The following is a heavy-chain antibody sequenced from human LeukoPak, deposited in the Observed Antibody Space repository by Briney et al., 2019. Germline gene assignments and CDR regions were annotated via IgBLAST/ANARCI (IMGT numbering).Heavy chain of an antibody. Sequence: AETLSLTCSVFGGSVISCSAHWTWIPQPPGEALEWIGYIYTNWSNNYSPSLKSRVTISADKSKNHFSLKLRSENAADTAVYYCARDWCSSSSCFSDYYYGMDVWGRGTTVTVSS. CDR3: ARDWCSSSSCFSDYYYGMDV. V-gene: IGHV4-61*01. D-gene: IGHD2-2*01. J-gene: IGHJ6*02. CDR2: IYTNWSN. CDR1: GGSVISCSAH.